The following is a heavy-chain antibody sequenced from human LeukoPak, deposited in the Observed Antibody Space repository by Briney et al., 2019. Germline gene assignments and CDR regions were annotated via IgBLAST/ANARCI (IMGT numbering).Heavy chain of an antibody. CDR3: ARDGYGPTDY. Sequence: PSETLSLTCTVSGGSFTGPYWSWIRQTPGKGLEWIGYIYHNGDTKYNPSLKSRVTMSVDTSKNQFSLKLSSVTPADTAGYYCARDGYGPTDYWGKGSLVTVSS. V-gene: IGHV4-59*11. J-gene: IGHJ4*02. CDR1: GGSFTGPY. D-gene: IGHD5-18*01. CDR2: IYHNGDT.